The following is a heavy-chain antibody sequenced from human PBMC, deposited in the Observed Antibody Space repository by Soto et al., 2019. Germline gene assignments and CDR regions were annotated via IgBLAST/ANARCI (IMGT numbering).Heavy chain of an antibody. CDR2: INAYNGNT. CDR1: GYRFTSYG. Sequence: QVQLVQSGAEVKNPGASVKVSCKASGYRFTSYGIGWVRQAPGQGLEWMGWINAYNGNTNYAQNLQGRVTLTTDTSTSTAYMELRSLRSHDTAVYYCAMVDVYVTPSPQDVWGQGTPVPVSS. CDR3: AMVDVYVTPSPQDV. V-gene: IGHV1-18*01. D-gene: IGHD3-16*01. J-gene: IGHJ6*02.